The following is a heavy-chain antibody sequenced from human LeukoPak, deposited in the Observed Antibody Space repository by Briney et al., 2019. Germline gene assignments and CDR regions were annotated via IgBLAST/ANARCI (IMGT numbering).Heavy chain of an antibody. V-gene: IGHV3-23*01. J-gene: IGHJ4*02. Sequence: TGGSLRLSCAPSGFPFDNFAMTWVRQAPGKGLEWVSEITGSGGSTYYADSVKGRFTISRDNSKNTLYLQMNSLRAEDTAIYYCARELFDFDYWGQGTLVTVSS. CDR3: ARELFDFDY. D-gene: IGHD3-10*01. CDR2: ITGSGGST. CDR1: GFPFDNFA.